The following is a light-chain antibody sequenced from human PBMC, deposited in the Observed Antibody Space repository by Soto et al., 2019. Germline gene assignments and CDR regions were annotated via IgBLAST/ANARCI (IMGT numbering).Light chain of an antibody. Sequence: EIVLTQSPGTLSLSPGERASLSCRASQSLSSSHLIWYQQKPGQAPRLLIYDASSRATGIPDRFSGGGSGTDVTPTVSRLEPEDFPVYYCQHLSAFGQGTKVEIK. V-gene: IGKV3-20*01. J-gene: IGKJ1*01. CDR1: QSLSSSH. CDR2: DAS. CDR3: QHLSA.